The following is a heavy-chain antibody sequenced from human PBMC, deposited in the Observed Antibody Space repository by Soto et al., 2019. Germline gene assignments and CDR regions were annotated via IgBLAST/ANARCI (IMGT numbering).Heavy chain of an antibody. J-gene: IGHJ6*03. CDR1: GGSISSSSYY. V-gene: IGHV4-39*01. Sequence: TLSLTCTVSGGSISSSSYYWGWIRQPPGKGLEWIGSIYYSGSTYYNPSLKSRVTISVDTSKNQFSLKLSSVTAADTAVYYCARHRKEWLAYYYYYYMDVWGKGTTVTVSS. CDR3: ARHRKEWLAYYYYYYMDV. D-gene: IGHD3-3*01. CDR2: IYYSGST.